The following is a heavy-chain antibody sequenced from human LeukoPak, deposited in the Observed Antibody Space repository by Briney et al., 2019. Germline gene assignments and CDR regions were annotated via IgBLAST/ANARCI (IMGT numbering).Heavy chain of an antibody. D-gene: IGHD1-26*01. CDR2: INSNCGGT. J-gene: IGHJ3*02. V-gene: IGHV1-2*06. CDR3: ARDPTVGLMLFDI. Sequence: ASVKLSCRSSGYTFTVYYKHWVRQAPARGREGMGRINSNCGGTNYAQKFQRSVTMTRDTSISTDYMELSRLRSDDTAVYYCARDPTVGLMLFDIWGQGTMVTVSS. CDR1: GYTFTVYY.